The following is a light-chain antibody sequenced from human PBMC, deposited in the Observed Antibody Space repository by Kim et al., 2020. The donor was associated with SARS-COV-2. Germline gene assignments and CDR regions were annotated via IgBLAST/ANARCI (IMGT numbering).Light chain of an antibody. CDR3: QNCDSAPLT. CDR2: EAS. CDR1: QAISNN. V-gene: IGKV1-27*01. Sequence: DIQMTQSPSSLSASVGDRVTITCRASQAISNNLGWYQQRPGKRPILLIYEASTLQSGVPSRFSGSGFGTDFTLTISSLQPEDFATYYCQNCDSAPLTFGGGTKVDIK. J-gene: IGKJ4*01.